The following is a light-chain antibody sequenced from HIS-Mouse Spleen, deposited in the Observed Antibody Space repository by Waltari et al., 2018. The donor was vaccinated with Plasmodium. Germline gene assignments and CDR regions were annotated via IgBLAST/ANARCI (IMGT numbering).Light chain of an antibody. CDR2: EGS. Sequence: QSALTQPASVSGSPGQSITISCTGTSSDVGSYNLVSWYQQHPGKAPKLMIYEGSKRPSGVSNRFSGSKSGNTASPTISGLQAEDEADYYCCSYAGSSTHVV. V-gene: IGLV2-23*01. J-gene: IGLJ2*01. CDR3: CSYAGSSTHVV. CDR1: SSDVGSYNL.